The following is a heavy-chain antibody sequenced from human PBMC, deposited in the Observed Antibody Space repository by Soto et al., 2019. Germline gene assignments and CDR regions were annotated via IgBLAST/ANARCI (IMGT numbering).Heavy chain of an antibody. Sequence: PGGSLRRCCAAAGFTFTTYAVTWVRQAPGKGLEWVSTISGSGVNTYYADPVKGRFTISRDNSKNTLYLQMNSLRAEDTAVYYCAKDENYGSGSYYDGWGQGT. CDR3: AKDENYGSGSYYDG. CDR1: GFTFTTYA. D-gene: IGHD3-10*01. V-gene: IGHV3-23*01. J-gene: IGHJ4*02. CDR2: ISGSGVNT.